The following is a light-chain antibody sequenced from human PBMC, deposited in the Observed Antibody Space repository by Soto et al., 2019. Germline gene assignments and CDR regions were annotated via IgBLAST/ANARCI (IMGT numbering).Light chain of an antibody. CDR3: CSYAGSSTFSYV. V-gene: IGLV2-23*02. CDR1: SSDVGSYNL. CDR2: EVS. Sequence: QSALTQPASVSGSPGQSITISCTGTSSDVGSYNLVSWYQQHPGKAPKLMIYEVSKRPSGVSNRFSGSKPGNTASLTISGLQAEDEADYYSCSYAGSSTFSYVFGAGTKVTVL. J-gene: IGLJ1*01.